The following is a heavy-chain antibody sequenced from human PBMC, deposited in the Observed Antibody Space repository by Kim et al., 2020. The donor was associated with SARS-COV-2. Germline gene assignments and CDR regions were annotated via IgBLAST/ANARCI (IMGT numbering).Heavy chain of an antibody. J-gene: IGHJ6*02. D-gene: IGHD5-12*01. CDR3: AKMAVMGGYNYFYYYGMDV. V-gene: IGHV3-23*01. Sequence: GRFTISRDNSKNILYLQMNSLRDEDTALYYCAKMAVMGGYNYFYYYGMDVWGQGTTVTVSS.